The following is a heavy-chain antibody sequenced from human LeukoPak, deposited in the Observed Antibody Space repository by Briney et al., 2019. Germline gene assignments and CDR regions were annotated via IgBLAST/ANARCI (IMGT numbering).Heavy chain of an antibody. D-gene: IGHD3-9*01. CDR2: INHSGST. CDR3: ARDFLLRYFDWLSNDAFDI. CDR1: GGSFSGYY. J-gene: IGHJ3*02. V-gene: IGHV4-34*01. Sequence: SETLSLTCAVYGGSFSGYYWSWIRQPPGKGLEWIGEINHSGSTNYNPSLKSRVTISVDTSKNQFSLKLSSVTAADTAVYYCARDFLLRYFDWLSNDAFDIWGQGTMVTVSS.